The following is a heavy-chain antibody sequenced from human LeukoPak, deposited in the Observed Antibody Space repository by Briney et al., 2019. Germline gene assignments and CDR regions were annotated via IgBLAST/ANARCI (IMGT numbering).Heavy chain of an antibody. V-gene: IGHV1-2*02. J-gene: IGHJ5*02. CDR2: INPKTGGT. Sequence: ASVKVSCKASGYTFSDYFMHWVRQAPGQGLEWMGWINPKTGGTTYAQKFQGRVTTTRDMSITTAYMDLSRLRSDDTAVYYCTRAFEYGWFDPWGQGTLVIVSS. CDR3: TRAFEYGWFDP. D-gene: IGHD4-17*01. CDR1: GYTFSDYF.